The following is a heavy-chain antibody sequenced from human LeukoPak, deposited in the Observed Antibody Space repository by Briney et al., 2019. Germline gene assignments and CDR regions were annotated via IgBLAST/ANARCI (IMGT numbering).Heavy chain of an antibody. J-gene: IGHJ4*02. D-gene: IGHD4-17*01. CDR3: ARSYGDPASGEDYFDY. V-gene: IGHV4-61*09. CDR1: GASINSGSYY. Sequence: SETLSLTCTVSGASINSGSYYWSWLRQPAGKGLEFIGHFSSSGSTNYNPSLRSRITISVDTSKNQFSLKLSSVTAADTAVYYCARSYGDPASGEDYFDYWGQGTLVTVSS. CDR2: FSSSGST.